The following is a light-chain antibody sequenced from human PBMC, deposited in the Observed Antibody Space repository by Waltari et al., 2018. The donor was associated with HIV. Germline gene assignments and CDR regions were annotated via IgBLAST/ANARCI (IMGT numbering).Light chain of an antibody. CDR3: QHYDNWPPWT. V-gene: IGKV3-15*01. J-gene: IGKJ1*01. CDR2: GAS. Sequence: EIIMTQSPLTLSVSPGDRVTHSCRASGTIHHNVAWYQQKPSQAPRLLIYGASTRATGIPARFSGSGSGTDFSLTISSLQSEDFAVYYCQHYDNWPPWTFGQGTTVESK. CDR1: GTIHHN.